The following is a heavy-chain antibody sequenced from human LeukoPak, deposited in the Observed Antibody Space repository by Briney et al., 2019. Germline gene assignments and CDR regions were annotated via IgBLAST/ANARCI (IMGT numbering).Heavy chain of an antibody. CDR2: IYTSGST. V-gene: IGHV4-4*09. CDR3: ARHSHYDFWSGYFPGPFDP. Sequence: SESLSLTCTVSGGSISSYYWSWIRQPPGKGLEWIGYIYTSGSTNYNPSLKSRVTISVDTSKNQFSLKLSSVTAADTAVYYCARHSHYDFWSGYFPGPFDPWGQGTLVTVSS. D-gene: IGHD3-3*01. J-gene: IGHJ5*02. CDR1: GGSISSYY.